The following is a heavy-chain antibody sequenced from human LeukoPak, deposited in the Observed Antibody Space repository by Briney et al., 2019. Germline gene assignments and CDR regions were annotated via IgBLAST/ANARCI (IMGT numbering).Heavy chain of an antibody. D-gene: IGHD3-22*01. J-gene: IGHJ4*02. V-gene: IGHV3-9*01. CDR1: GFTFDDYA. Sequence: PGRSLRLSCAASGFTFDDYAMHWVRQAPGKGLGWVSGISWNSGSIGYADSVKGRFTISRDNAKNSLYLQMNSLRAEDTALYYCAKDKDSSGYFDYWGQGTLVTVSS. CDR2: ISWNSGSI. CDR3: AKDKDSSGYFDY.